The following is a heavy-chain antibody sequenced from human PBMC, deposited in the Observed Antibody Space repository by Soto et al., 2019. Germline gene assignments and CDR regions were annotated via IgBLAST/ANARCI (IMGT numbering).Heavy chain of an antibody. Sequence: SETLSLTCTVSGGSISSGDYYWSWIRQPPGKGLEWIGYIYYSGSTYYNPSLKSRVTISVDTSKNQFSLKLSSVTAADTAVYYCARGYRNFYYYDSSGYSTNHDAFDIWGQGTMVTVSS. CDR2: IYYSGST. CDR3: ARGYRNFYYYDSSGYSTNHDAFDI. V-gene: IGHV4-30-4*01. D-gene: IGHD3-22*01. CDR1: GGSISSGDYY. J-gene: IGHJ3*02.